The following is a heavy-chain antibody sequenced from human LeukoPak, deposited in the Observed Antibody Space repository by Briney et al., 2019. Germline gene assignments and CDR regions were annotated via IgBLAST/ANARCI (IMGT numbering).Heavy chain of an antibody. D-gene: IGHD3-16*01. V-gene: IGHV3-7*01. CDR2: IKRDGTEK. Sequence: SGGSLRLSCAASRFTFNTYWMSWVRQAPGKGLEWVATIKRDGTEKYYVDPVKGRFTISRDNTKNSLYLQMNSLRVEDTAVYYCARLLGDRTIYDYWGQGALVTVS. J-gene: IGHJ4*02. CDR3: ARLLGDRTIYDY. CDR1: RFTFNTYW.